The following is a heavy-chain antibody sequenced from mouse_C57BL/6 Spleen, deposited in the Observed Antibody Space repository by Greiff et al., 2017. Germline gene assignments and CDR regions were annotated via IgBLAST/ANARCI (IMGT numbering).Heavy chain of an antibody. J-gene: IGHJ2*01. D-gene: IGHD1-1*01. CDR1: GYPFPSYW. V-gene: IGHV1-64*01. CDR2: IPPNLGSP. Sequence: VQLQESVAELVKPGASVKLSCKASGYPFPSYWLHWVTPRPGPGLAWIGMIPPNLGSPNYHEQFKGKATLTVDKSSSTAYMQLRSLTSEDSAVYDCARSDNGSSCDSYFDYGGQGTTLTVSS. CDR3: ARSDNGSSCDSYFDY.